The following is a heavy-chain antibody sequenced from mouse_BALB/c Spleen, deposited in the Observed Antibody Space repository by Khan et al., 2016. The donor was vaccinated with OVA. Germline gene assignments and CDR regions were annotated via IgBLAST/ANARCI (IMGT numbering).Heavy chain of an antibody. V-gene: IGHV1-39*01. CDR1: GYSFTGYN. Sequence: IQLVQSGPELEKPGASVKISCKAFGYSFTGYNMNWVKQSNGKSLEWIGNIDPHYGGISYNQKFKGKATLTVDKSSNTAYMQLKSLTSEDSAVYYCARSTWYFDVWGAGTTVTVSA. CDR2: IDPHYGGI. J-gene: IGHJ1*01. CDR3: ARSTWYFDV.